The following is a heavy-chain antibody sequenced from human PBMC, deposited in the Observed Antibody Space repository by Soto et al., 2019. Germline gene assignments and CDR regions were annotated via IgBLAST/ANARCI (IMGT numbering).Heavy chain of an antibody. J-gene: IGHJ4*02. Sequence: GGSLRLSCAASGFTFSSYAMHWVRQAPGKGLEWVAVISYDGSNKYYADSVKGRFTISRDNSKNTLYLQMNSLRAEDTAVYYCAGGRVSGSSTSCMNYRGQGTLVTVSS. CDR1: GFTFSSYA. CDR2: ISYDGSNK. D-gene: IGHD2-2*01. V-gene: IGHV3-30-3*01. CDR3: AGGRVSGSSTSCMNY.